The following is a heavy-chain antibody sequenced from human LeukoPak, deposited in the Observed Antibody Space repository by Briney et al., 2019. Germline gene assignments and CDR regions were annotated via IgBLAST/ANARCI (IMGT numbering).Heavy chain of an antibody. D-gene: IGHD4-23*01. CDR2: IYYSGST. J-gene: IGHJ4*02. CDR1: GGSINSYY. V-gene: IGHV4-59*08. Sequence: SETLSLTCTVPGGSINSYYWSWIRQPPGKGLEWIGYIYYSGSTNYNPSLKSRVTILVDTSKKQFSLKLSSVTAADTAVYYCARQEVETSPFDYWGQGTLVTVSS. CDR3: ARQEVETSPFDY.